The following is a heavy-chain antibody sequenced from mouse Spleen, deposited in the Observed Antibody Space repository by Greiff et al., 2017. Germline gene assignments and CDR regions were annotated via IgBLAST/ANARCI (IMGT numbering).Heavy chain of an antibody. CDR1: GFSLTNYA. J-gene: IGHJ1*01. CDR3: ARNYGSYWYFDV. D-gene: IGHD2-1*01. Sequence: VKLMESGPGLVAPSQSLSITCTVSGFSLTNYAVHWVRQSPGKGLEWLGVIWSDGSTDYNAAFISRLSISKDNSKSQVFFKMNSLQADDTAIYYCARNYGSYWYFDVWGAGTTVTVSS. V-gene: IGHV2-4-1*01. CDR2: IWSDGST.